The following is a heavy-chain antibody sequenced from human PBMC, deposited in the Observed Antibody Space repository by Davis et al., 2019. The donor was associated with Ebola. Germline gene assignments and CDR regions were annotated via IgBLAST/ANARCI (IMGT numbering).Heavy chain of an antibody. Sequence: SETLSLTCTVSGGSTSNYFWSWIRQTPGKGLEWIGYIYNSGTTSYNPSLKSRVTMSIDTSKTQFSLKVSSVTAADTAVYYCARADGDYVHFDYWGQGILVTVSS. V-gene: IGHV4-59*01. J-gene: IGHJ4*02. CDR1: GGSTSNYF. CDR2: IYNSGTT. D-gene: IGHD4-17*01. CDR3: ARADGDYVHFDY.